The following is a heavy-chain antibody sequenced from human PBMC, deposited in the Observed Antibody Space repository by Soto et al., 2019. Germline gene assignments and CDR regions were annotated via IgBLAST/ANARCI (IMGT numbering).Heavy chain of an antibody. CDR1: GYIFVNYG. CDR3: AMVDNYVTPTPQDV. J-gene: IGHJ6*02. D-gene: IGHD5-12*01. CDR2: ISPYRGNT. Sequence: QVQLVQSGDAVRKPGSSLTVSCKASGYIFVNYGIAWVRQSPGQGLEWMGWISPYRGNTHYASKVQGRLTKTTNTSTSPAYMDLGSLTSADTAVYYCAMVDNYVTPTPQDVWGQGPTVTVSS. V-gene: IGHV1-18*01.